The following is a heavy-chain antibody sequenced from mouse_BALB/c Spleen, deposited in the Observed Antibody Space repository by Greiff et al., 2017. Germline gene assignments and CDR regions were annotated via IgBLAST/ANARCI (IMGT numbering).Heavy chain of an antibody. Sequence: EVQLQQSGAELVRSGASVKLSCTASGFNIKDYYMHWVKQRPEQGLEWIGWIDPENGDTEYAPKFQGKATMTADTSSNTAYLQLSSLTSEDTAVYYCNAWIYGSSYLAYWGQGTLVTVSA. CDR2: IDPENGDT. D-gene: IGHD1-1*01. CDR3: NAWIYGSSYLAY. J-gene: IGHJ3*01. V-gene: IGHV14-4*02. CDR1: GFNIKDYY.